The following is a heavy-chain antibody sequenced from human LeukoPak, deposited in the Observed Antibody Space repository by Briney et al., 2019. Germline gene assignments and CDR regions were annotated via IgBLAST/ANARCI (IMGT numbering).Heavy chain of an antibody. CDR1: GFSFSTYA. CDR3: ASSRPWELLSAFQM. V-gene: IGHV3-30-3*01. CDR2: ISYDGITT. D-gene: IGHD1-26*01. J-gene: IGHJ3*02. Sequence: PGGSLRLSCAASGFSFSTYAMYWVRQAPGKGLECVALISYDGITTYYADSVKGRFTISTDTSKNTLFLQMNSLISEDTAVYYCASSRPWELLSAFQMWGRGTLVTVSS.